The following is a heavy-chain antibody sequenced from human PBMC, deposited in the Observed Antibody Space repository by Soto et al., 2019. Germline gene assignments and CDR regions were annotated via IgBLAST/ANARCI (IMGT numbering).Heavy chain of an antibody. J-gene: IGHJ4*02. CDR2: VGGSGSDT. CDR1: AINFRSYA. V-gene: IGHV3-23*01. D-gene: IGHD3-3*01. Sequence: SGGSLRLSCSASAINFRSYAMSWVRQAPGKGLEWVSAVGGSGSDTYYADSVKGRFTISRDDSKNTLYLHMSSLRVEDRAIYYCAKRQSFDFWSGYLPFFDYWGQGTPVTVSS. CDR3: AKRQSFDFWSGYLPFFDY.